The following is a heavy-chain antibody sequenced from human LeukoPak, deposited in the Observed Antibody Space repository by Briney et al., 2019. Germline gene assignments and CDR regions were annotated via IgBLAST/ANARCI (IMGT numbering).Heavy chain of an antibody. CDR1: GFTFDDYA. J-gene: IGHJ4*02. Sequence: GRSLRLSCAASGFTFDDYAMHWVRQAPGKGLEWVSGISWNSGSIGYADSVKGRFTISREDAKNSLYLQMNSLRAEDMALYYCAKSGTSGYAFDYWGQGTLVTVSS. D-gene: IGHD3-22*01. V-gene: IGHV3-9*03. CDR3: AKSGTSGYAFDY. CDR2: ISWNSGSI.